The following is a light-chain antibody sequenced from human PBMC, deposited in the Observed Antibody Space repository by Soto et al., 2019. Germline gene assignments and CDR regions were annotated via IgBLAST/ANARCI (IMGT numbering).Light chain of an antibody. CDR3: SSYTTPSTLRV. V-gene: IGLV2-14*01. CDR1: SSDVGGHNY. Sequence: QSALTQPASVSGSPGQSITISCTGTSSDVGGHNYVSWYQQHPGKAPKLLIYEVRVRPSGVSIRFSGSKSANTASLTISGLQAEDEADYYCSSYTTPSTLRVFGGGTKLTAL. CDR2: EVR. J-gene: IGLJ3*02.